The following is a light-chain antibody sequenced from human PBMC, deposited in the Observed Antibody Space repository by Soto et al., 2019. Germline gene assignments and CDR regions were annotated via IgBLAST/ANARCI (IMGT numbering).Light chain of an antibody. J-gene: IGLJ3*02. V-gene: IGLV2-14*02. CDR1: SSDVGSYNL. CDR2: EVS. Sequence: QSALTQPASVSGSPGQSITISCTGTSSDVGSYNLVSWYQQHPGKAPKLMISEVSNRPSGVSNRFSGSKSGNTASLTISGLQAEDEADYYCSSYTGTSPPLAFGGGTKLTVL. CDR3: SSYTGTSPPLA.